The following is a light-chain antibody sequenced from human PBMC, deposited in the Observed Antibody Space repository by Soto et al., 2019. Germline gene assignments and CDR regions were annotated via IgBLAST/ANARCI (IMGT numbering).Light chain of an antibody. CDR1: TSDVGGFDY. CDR2: EVT. V-gene: IGLV2-14*01. Sequence: QSALTQPASVSGSPGQSITISCTGSTSDVGGFDYVAWYQQHPGKAPKVMIYEVTNRPSGVSPRFSGSKSGNTASLTISGLQAEDDADYYCAAWDDSLSAVVFGGGTQLTVL. J-gene: IGLJ2*01. CDR3: AAWDDSLSAVV.